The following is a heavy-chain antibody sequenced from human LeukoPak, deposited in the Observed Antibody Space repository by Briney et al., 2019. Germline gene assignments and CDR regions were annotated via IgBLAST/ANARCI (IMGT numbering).Heavy chain of an antibody. CDR1: GYTFTGYY. CDR2: INPNSGGT. V-gene: IGHV1-2*02. J-gene: IGHJ4*02. Sequence: ASVKVCCKASGYTFTGYYMHWVRQAPGQGLEWMGWINPNSGGTDYAQKFQGRVTMTTDTSLSTAYMELSRLRSDATAVYYCARDGWGYDILTGYYTPVTFDYWGQGTLVTVSS. D-gene: IGHD3-9*01. CDR3: ARDGWGYDILTGYYTPVTFDY.